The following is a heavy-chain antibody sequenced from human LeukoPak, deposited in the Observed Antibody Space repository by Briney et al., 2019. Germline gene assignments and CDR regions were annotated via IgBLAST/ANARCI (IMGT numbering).Heavy chain of an antibody. CDR2: ISSSGSDI. D-gene: IGHD4-23*01. Sequence: PGGSLRLSCAASGFTFSNYEMHWVRQAPGKGLEWVSYISSSGSDIYYADSVKGRITISRDDAKNSLYLHMNSLRAEDTAVYYCARDYGGSSPFDYWGQGTLVTVSS. V-gene: IGHV3-48*03. CDR3: ARDYGGSSPFDY. J-gene: IGHJ4*02. CDR1: GFTFSNYE.